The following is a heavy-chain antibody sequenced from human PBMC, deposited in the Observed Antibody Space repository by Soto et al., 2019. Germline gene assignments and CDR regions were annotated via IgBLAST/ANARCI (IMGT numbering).Heavy chain of an antibody. CDR1: GGSISSYY. D-gene: IGHD6-6*01. V-gene: IGHV4-59*01. CDR3: ARSSIAARRWFDP. CDR2: IYYSGST. J-gene: IGHJ5*02. Sequence: WETLSLTCTVSGGSISSYYWSWIRQPPGKGLEWIGYIYYSGSTNYNPSLKNRVTISVDTSKNQFSLKLSSVTAADTAVYYCARSSIAARRWFDPWGQGTLVTVSS.